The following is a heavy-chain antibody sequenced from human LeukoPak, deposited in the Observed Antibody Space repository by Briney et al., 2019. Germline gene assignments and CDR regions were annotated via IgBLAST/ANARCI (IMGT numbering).Heavy chain of an antibody. Sequence: PSETLSLTCTVSGGSISRGDYYWRGIRQPPGKGREGSGYIYYSGSTYYNPSLKSRVTISVDTSKNQFSLKLSSVTAADTAVYYCARVTITMVRGVKAHYGMDVWGQGTTVTVSS. CDR1: GGSISRGDYY. CDR3: ARVTITMVRGVKAHYGMDV. D-gene: IGHD3-10*01. J-gene: IGHJ6*02. CDR2: IYYSGST. V-gene: IGHV4-30-4*01.